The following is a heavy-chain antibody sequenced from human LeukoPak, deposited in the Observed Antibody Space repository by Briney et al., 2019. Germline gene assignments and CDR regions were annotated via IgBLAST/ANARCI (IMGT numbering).Heavy chain of an antibody. J-gene: IGHJ4*02. D-gene: IGHD3-3*01. CDR3: ARSTDYDFWSGYYWYFDY. V-gene: IGHV5-51*01. CDR2: IYPGDSDT. Sequence: GESLKISCKGAGYSFTSYWIGWVRPMPGKGLEWMGIIYPGDSDTRYSPSFQGQVTISADKSISTAYLQWSSLKASDTAMYYCARSTDYDFWSGYYWYFDYWGQGTLVTVSS. CDR1: GYSFTSYW.